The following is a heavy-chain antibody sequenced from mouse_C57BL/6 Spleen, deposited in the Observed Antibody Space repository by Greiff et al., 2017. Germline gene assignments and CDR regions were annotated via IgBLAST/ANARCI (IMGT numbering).Heavy chain of an antibody. CDR2: IYPRSGNT. V-gene: IGHV1-81*01. CDR1: GYTFTSYG. CDR3: ARDPLYSNYRYFDV. D-gene: IGHD2-5*01. J-gene: IGHJ1*03. Sequence: VQRVESGAELARPGASVKLSCKASGYTFTSYGISWVKQRTGQGLEWIGEIYPRSGNTYYNEKFKGKATLTADKSSSTAYMELRSLTSEDSAVYFCARDPLYSNYRYFDVWGTGTTVTVSS.